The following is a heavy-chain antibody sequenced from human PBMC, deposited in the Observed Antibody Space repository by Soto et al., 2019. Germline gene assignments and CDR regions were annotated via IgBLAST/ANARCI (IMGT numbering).Heavy chain of an antibody. D-gene: IGHD5-12*01. CDR1: GLAFSDVW. V-gene: IGHV3-15*07. Sequence: GGSLRLSCAVSGLAFSDVWINWVRQAPGKGLEWVGRVKSKSDGGTIDYAVPVKGRFTISRDDSKNTLYLQMNSLKIEDTGVYYCTIMPADIVAAGGDYWGQGTLVTVSS. J-gene: IGHJ4*02. CDR3: TIMPADIVAAGGDY. CDR2: VKSKSDGGTI.